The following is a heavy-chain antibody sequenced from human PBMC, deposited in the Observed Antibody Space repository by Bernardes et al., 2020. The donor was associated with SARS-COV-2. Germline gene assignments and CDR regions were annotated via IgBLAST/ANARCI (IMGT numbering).Heavy chain of an antibody. CDR3: ARDSPHGYTSGHHFYYMDA. CDR1: GVSIHNYY. J-gene: IGHJ6*03. D-gene: IGHD5-18*01. V-gene: IGHV4-4*07. CDR2: VHSGGTT. Sequence: SETLSLTCTVSGVSIHNYYCSWIRQSAGPGLEWIGRVHSGGTTHHNPSLVSRLTMSVDTSKNQFSLKLTSVTAADTAVYYCARDSPHGYTSGHHFYYMDAWGKGTTVTVSS.